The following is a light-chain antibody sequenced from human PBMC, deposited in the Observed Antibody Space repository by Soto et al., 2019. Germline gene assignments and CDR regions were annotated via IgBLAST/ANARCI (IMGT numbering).Light chain of an antibody. J-gene: IGKJ5*01. V-gene: IGKV3-15*01. CDR2: GAS. CDR1: HSVSSN. Sequence: EIVMTQPPATPSVSPGERATLSCSASHSVSSNSAWYQQKPGQAPRLLIYGASTRATGIPARFSGSGSGTEFTLTISSLQSEDFAVYYCQQYNNWPAITFGQGTRLENK. CDR3: QQYNNWPAIT.